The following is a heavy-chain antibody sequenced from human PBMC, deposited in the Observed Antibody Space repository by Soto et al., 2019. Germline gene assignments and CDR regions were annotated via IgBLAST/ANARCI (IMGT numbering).Heavy chain of an antibody. CDR3: ARGTGHYYYRMDV. CDR1: GYSFTSYW. CDR2: IDPSDSYT. V-gene: IGHV5-10-1*01. D-gene: IGHD3-9*01. J-gene: IGHJ6*02. Sequence: PGESLKISCKGSGYSFTSYWISWVRQMPGKGLEWMGRIDPSDSYTNYSPSFQGHVTISADKTISTAYLQWSSLKASDTAMYYCARGTGHYYYRMDVWGQGTTVTVSS.